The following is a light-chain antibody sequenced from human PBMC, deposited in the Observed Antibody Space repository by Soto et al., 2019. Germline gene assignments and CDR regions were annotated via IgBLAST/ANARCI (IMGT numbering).Light chain of an antibody. CDR2: WAS. J-gene: IGKJ1*01. V-gene: IGKV4-1*01. Sequence: DIVMTQSPASLAVSLGERATINCKSSQSVLYSANDENYLAWYQQKPGQPPTLLIYWASTRESGVPDRFSGSGSRTDFTLTISSLQAEDVAVYYCQQYYTTPWAFGQGTKVEI. CDR1: QSVLYSANDENY. CDR3: QQYYTTPWA.